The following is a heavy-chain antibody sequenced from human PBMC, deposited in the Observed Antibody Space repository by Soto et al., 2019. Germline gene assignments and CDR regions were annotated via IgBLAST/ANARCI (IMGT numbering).Heavy chain of an antibody. CDR1: GYTFSGSV. Sequence: ASVKVSCKASGYTFSGSVMHWVRQAPGQRLEWMGWINADNGNTKYSQKFQGRVTITRYTSASTAYMELSSLRSEDTTMYYCATEIDGTTVTSLDYWGQGTLVTVSS. CDR3: ATEIDGTTVTSLDY. V-gene: IGHV1-3*01. CDR2: INADNGNT. J-gene: IGHJ4*02. D-gene: IGHD4-17*01.